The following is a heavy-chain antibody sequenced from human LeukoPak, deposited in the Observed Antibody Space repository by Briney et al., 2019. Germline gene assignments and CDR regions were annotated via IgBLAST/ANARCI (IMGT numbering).Heavy chain of an antibody. CDR1: GFTFSSYS. CDR2: ISSSSSYI. D-gene: IGHD3-9*01. Sequence: GGSLRLSCAASGFTFSSYSMNWVRQAPGKGLEWVSSISSSSSYIYYADSVKGRFTISRDNAKNSLYLQMNSLRAEDTAVYYCASGFRDILTGWLSDYYYYMDVWGKGTTVTVSS. J-gene: IGHJ6*03. V-gene: IGHV3-21*01. CDR3: ASGFRDILTGWLSDYYYYMDV.